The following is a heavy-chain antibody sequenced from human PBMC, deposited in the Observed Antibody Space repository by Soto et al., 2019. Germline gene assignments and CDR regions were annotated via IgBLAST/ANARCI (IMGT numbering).Heavy chain of an antibody. CDR2: ISGRGGRA. CDR1: GFSFSSYA. J-gene: IGHJ4*02. D-gene: IGHD6-19*01. CDR3: AKDRSQGAVAGTSDFDY. V-gene: IGHV3-23*01. Sequence: SLILSCAASGFSFSSYALNWVRQAPGKGLEWVSTISGRGGRAYYADSVKGRFTISRDNSKNALYLQLDSLRAEDTAVYYCAKDRSQGAVAGTSDFDYWGQGTLVTVSS.